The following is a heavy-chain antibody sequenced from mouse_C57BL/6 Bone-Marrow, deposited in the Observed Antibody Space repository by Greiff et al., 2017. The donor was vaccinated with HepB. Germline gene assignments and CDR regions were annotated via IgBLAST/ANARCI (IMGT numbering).Heavy chain of an antibody. V-gene: IGHV1-69*01. CDR2: IDPSDSYT. CDR1: GYTFTSYW. J-gene: IGHJ4*01. Sequence: VQLQQPGAELVMPGASVKLSCKASGYTFTSYWMHWVKQRPGQGLEWIGEIDPSDSYTTYNQKFKGKSTLTVDKSSSTADMQLSSLTSEDSAVYYCARDGSSDVRYAMDYWGQGTSVTVSS. CDR3: ARDGSSDVRYAMDY. D-gene: IGHD1-1*01.